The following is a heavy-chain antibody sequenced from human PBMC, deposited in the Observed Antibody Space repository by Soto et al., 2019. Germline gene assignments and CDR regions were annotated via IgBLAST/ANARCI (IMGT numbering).Heavy chain of an antibody. V-gene: IGHV3-21*01. Sequence: PVGSLRLSCAASGFIFTSYSMNWVRQAPGKGLEWVSSISSSSSYIYYADSVKGRFTISRDNAKSSLYLQMSSLRAEDTAVYYCARDSGSSSDYYGMDVWGQGTTVTVSS. D-gene: IGHD6-13*01. CDR1: GFIFTSYS. CDR2: ISSSSSYI. J-gene: IGHJ6*02. CDR3: ARDSGSSSDYYGMDV.